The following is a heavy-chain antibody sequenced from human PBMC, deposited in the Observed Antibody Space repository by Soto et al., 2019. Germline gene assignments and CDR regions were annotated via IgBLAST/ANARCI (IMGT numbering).Heavy chain of an antibody. J-gene: IGHJ4*01. CDR2: IYYSGST. Sequence: PSDTLSLTCSVSGVDITSDNYWSWIRQPPGKGLEWIGYIYYSGSTYYNPSLKSRVTISVDTSKNQFSLKLSSVTAADTAVYYCARVGGGNSGLAYWGQGTLVTVPQ. CDR1: GVDITSDNY. D-gene: IGHD2-21*02. V-gene: IGHV4-30-4*02. CDR3: ARVGGGNSGLAY.